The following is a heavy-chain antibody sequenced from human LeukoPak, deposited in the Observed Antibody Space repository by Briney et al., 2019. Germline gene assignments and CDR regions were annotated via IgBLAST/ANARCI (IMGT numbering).Heavy chain of an antibody. J-gene: IGHJ5*02. V-gene: IGHV4-39*01. CDR3: ARHGAIKHYYDSGSSGGWSDP. Sequence: SETLSLTCTVSGGSISGSSNYWGWIRQPPGKGLEWIGSIYYSGNTHYNPSLKSRVTISVDTSKNQFSLKLSSVTAADTAVYYCARHGAIKHYYDSGSSGGWSDPWGQGTLVTVSS. CDR1: GGSISGSSNY. CDR2: IYYSGNT. D-gene: IGHD3-10*01.